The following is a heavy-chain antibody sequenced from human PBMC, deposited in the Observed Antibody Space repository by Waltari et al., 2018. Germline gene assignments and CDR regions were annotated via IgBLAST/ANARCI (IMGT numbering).Heavy chain of an antibody. CDR2: INQSGST. CDR3: ARGRRDYGDYDVKYFDY. V-gene: IGHV4-34*01. D-gene: IGHD4-17*01. CDR1: GGSFSGYY. J-gene: IGHJ4*02. Sequence: QVQLQQWGAGLLQPSETLSLTCAVYGGSFSGYYWSWIRQPPGKGLEWIGEINQSGSTNYNPSLKSRVTISVDTSKMQFSLKLSAVTAADTAVYYCARGRRDYGDYDVKYFDYWGQGTLVTVSS.